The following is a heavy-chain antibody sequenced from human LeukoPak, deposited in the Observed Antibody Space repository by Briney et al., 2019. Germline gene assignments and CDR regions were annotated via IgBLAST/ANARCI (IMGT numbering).Heavy chain of an antibody. V-gene: IGHV3-7*01. D-gene: IGHD2-2*01. J-gene: IGHJ4*02. CDR2: INQDGSDK. CDR3: ARVQVVVPTAFDYCDY. CDR1: GFTFNNYW. Sequence: GGSLRLSCAASGFTFNNYWMWWVRQASGKGLEWVANINQDGSDKYYVDSVKGRFTISRDNAKNSLYLQMNSLRAEDTAVYYCARVQVVVPTAFDYCDYWGQGTLVTVSS.